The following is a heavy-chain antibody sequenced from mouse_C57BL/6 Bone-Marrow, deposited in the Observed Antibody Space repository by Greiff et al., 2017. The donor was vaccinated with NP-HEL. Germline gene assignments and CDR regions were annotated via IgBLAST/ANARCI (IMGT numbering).Heavy chain of an antibody. CDR2: IYPRSGNT. Sequence: VQLQESGAELARPGASVKLSCKASGYTFTSYGISWVKQRTGQGLEWIGEIYPRSGNTYYNEKFKGKATLTADKSSSTAYMELRSLTSEDSAVDFCARCDYGVFAYWGQGTLVTVSA. J-gene: IGHJ3*01. V-gene: IGHV1-81*01. D-gene: IGHD2-4*01. CDR1: GYTFTSYG. CDR3: ARCDYGVFAY.